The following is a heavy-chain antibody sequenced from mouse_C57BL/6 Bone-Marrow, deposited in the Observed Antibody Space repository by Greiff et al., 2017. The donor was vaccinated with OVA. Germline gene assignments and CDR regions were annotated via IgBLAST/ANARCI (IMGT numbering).Heavy chain of an antibody. CDR2: LRLKSDNYAT. V-gene: IGHV6-3*01. CDR3: THYYGSSYLWYFDY. J-gene: IGHJ2*01. CDR1: GFTFSNYW. D-gene: IGHD1-1*01. Sequence: EVQGVESGGGLVQPGGSMKLSCVASGFTFSNYWMNWVRQSPEKGLEWVAQLRLKSDNYATHYAESVKGRFTISRDDSKSSVYLQMNNLRAEDTGIHYCTHYYGSSYLWYFDYWGQGTTLTVSS.